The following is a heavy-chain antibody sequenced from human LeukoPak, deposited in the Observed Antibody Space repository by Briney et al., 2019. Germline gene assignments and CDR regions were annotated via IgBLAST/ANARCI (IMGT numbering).Heavy chain of an antibody. V-gene: IGHV4-61*01. CDR3: ATGRYSSGWYYFDY. CDR2: IFHSGST. J-gene: IGHJ4*02. D-gene: IGHD6-19*01. CDR1: GGSVSSGSYY. Sequence: PSETLSLTCTVSGGSVSSGSYYWSWVRQPPGKRLEWIGYIFHSGSTNYNPSLKSRVTISVDTSKNQFSLKLSSVTAADTAVYYCATGRYSSGWYYFDYWGQGTLVTVSS.